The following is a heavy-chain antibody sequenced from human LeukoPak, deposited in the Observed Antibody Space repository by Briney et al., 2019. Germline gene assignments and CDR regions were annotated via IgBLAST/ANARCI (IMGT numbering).Heavy chain of an antibody. CDR3: ARRRLDYYGLDV. CDR2: ISYSSNSI. J-gene: IGHJ6*02. V-gene: IGHV3-11*01. D-gene: IGHD6-6*01. CDR1: GFTFMDYY. Sequence: PGGSLRLSCTASGFTFMDYYMSWIRQAPGKGLEWVSYISYSSNSINYADSVKGRFIMSRDNAKNSVFLQMNSLRAEDTAVYYCARRRLDYYGLDVWGQGTTVTVSS.